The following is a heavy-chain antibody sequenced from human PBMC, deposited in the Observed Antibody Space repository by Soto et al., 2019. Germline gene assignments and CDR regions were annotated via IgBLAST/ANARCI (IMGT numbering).Heavy chain of an antibody. CDR3: AKDGTDGSGSYYIRPHFDY. D-gene: IGHD3-10*01. V-gene: IGHV3-9*01. CDR1: GFTFDDYA. CDR2: ISWNSGSI. Sequence: PVGSMRLSCAASGFTFDDYAMHWVRQAPGKGLEWVSGISWNSGSIGYADSVKGRFTISRDNAKNSLYLQMNSLRAEDTASYYWAKDGTDGSGSYYIRPHFDYWGQGTLVTVSS. J-gene: IGHJ4*02.